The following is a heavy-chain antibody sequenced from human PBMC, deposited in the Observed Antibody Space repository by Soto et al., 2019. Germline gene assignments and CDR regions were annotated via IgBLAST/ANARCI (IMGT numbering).Heavy chain of an antibody. CDR1: GFTFSSYS. V-gene: IGHV3-33*08. J-gene: IGHJ6*02. CDR3: ARVDCTGGSCRPYYYYDMDV. CDR2: IWYDGSQK. D-gene: IGHD2-15*01. Sequence: VQLVESGGGLVKPGGSLRLSCAASGFTFSSYSMNWVRQAPGKGLEWVAVIWYDGSQKYYADSVKGRFTVSRDNSKNTLYLQMNNLRVEDTAVYYCARVDCTGGSCRPYYYYDMDVWGQGTTVTVSS.